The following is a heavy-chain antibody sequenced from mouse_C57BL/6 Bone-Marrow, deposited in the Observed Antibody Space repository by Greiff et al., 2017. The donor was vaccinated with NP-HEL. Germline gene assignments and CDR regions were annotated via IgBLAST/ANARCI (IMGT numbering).Heavy chain of an antibody. V-gene: IGHV1-80*01. Sequence: QVQLKESGAELVKPGASVKISCKASGYAFSSYWMNWVKQRPGKGLEWIGQIYPGDGDTNYNGKFKGKATLTADESSSTAYMQLSSLTSEDSAVYFCARGNVVVATGYFDYWGQGTTLTVSS. CDR3: ARGNVVVATGYFDY. D-gene: IGHD1-1*01. J-gene: IGHJ2*01. CDR1: GYAFSSYW. CDR2: IYPGDGDT.